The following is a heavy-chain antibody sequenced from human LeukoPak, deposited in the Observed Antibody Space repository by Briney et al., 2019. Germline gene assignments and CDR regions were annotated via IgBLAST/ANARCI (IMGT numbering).Heavy chain of an antibody. D-gene: IGHD5-24*01. V-gene: IGHV3-23*01. J-gene: IGHJ4*02. Sequence: GGSLRLSCAASGFTFSNYAMSWVRQAPGKGLEWVSAIHYSGGSTYYADSVKGRFTISRDNSKNTLYLQMNSLRAEDTAVYYCAKVIREVDMSYDYWGQGALATVSS. CDR1: GFTFSNYA. CDR3: AKVIREVDMSYDY. CDR2: IHYSGGST.